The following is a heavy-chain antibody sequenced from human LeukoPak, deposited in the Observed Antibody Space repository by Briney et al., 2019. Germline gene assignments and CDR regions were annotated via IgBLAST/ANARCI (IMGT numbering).Heavy chain of an antibody. CDR1: GGSISSYY. V-gene: IGHV4-59*08. J-gene: IGHJ4*02. CDR3: ARQGFLGYCSGGNCPFDY. CDR2: IYYSGRA. Sequence: SETLSLTCTVSGGSISSYYWSWIRQPPGKGLEWIGNIYYSGRADYNPSLKSRVSISVDTSKIQFSLNLTSVTAEDTAVYYCARQGFLGYCSGGNCPFDYWGQGTLVTVSS. D-gene: IGHD2-15*01.